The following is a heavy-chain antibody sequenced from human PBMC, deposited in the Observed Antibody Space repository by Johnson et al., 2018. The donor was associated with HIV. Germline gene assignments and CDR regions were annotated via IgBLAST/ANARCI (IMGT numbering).Heavy chain of an antibody. CDR1: GFTFSSYA. CDR2: ISGSGGST. Sequence: VHLVESGGGLVQPGGSLRLSCAASGFTFSSYAMSWVRQAPGKGLEWVSAISGSGGSTYYADSVTGRFTISRDNSKNTLFLQMNSLRGDDTAVYYCAKVGLGHRKGFDIWGQGTMVTVSS. J-gene: IGHJ3*02. D-gene: IGHD2-15*01. CDR3: AKVGLGHRKGFDI. V-gene: IGHV3-23*04.